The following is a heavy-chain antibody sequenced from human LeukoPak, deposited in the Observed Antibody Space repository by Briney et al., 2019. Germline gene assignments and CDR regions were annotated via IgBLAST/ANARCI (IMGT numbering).Heavy chain of an antibody. CDR1: GYTFTSYG. Sequence: ASVKVSCKASGYTFTSYGISWVRQAPGQGLEWMGWISAYNGNTNYAQKLQGRVTMTTDTSTSTAYMELRSLRSDDTAVYYCAILQLSSTSSSPYYYYYGMDVWGQGTTVTVSS. V-gene: IGHV1-18*01. CDR3: AILQLSSTSSSPYYYYYGMDV. D-gene: IGHD2-2*01. CDR2: ISAYNGNT. J-gene: IGHJ6*02.